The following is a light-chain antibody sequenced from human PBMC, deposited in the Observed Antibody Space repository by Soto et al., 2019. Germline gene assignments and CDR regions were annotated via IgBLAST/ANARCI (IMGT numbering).Light chain of an antibody. J-gene: IGLJ1*01. Sequence: QSVLTQPASVSGSPGQSIAISCTGTSSDVGGYNYVSWYQQHPGKAPKLMIYDVSNRPSGVSNRFSGSKSGNTASLTISGLQAEDGADYYCSSYTSSGTYVFGSGTKVTAL. CDR3: SSYTSSGTYV. CDR1: SSDVGGYNY. V-gene: IGLV2-14*01. CDR2: DVS.